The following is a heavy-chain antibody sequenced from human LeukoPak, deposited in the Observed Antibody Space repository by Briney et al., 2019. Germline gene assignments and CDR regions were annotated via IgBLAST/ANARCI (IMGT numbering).Heavy chain of an antibody. CDR3: AKATIIVVPAASFDY. CDR1: GFTFINYA. J-gene: IGHJ4*02. V-gene: IGHV3-23*01. CDR2: ISGSGGST. Sequence: RGSLRLSCAASGFTFINYAMSWVRQAPGKGLEWVSVISGSGGSTYYADSVKGRFTISRDNSKNTLYLQMNSLRADDTAISHCAKATIIVVPAASFDYWGQGTLVTVSS. D-gene: IGHD2-2*01.